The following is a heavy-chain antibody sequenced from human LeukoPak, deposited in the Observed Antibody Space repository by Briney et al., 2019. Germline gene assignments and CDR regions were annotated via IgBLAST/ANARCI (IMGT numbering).Heavy chain of an antibody. Sequence: GGSLRLSCAASGFTFRDYFMGWIRQAPGKGLEWISYITDNGRKIYYADSVKGRFTISRDNAKYSLYLQMNSLRAEDTAVYYCARSYYGSGSYYIRSGMDVWGKGTTVTVSS. CDR1: GFTFRDYF. D-gene: IGHD3-10*01. CDR3: ARSYYGSGSYYIRSGMDV. J-gene: IGHJ6*03. V-gene: IGHV3-11*04. CDR2: ITDNGRKI.